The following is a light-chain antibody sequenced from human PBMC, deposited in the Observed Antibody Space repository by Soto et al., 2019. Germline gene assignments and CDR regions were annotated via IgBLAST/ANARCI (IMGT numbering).Light chain of an antibody. CDR2: GAS. Sequence: MTQSPSTLSGSVGDRVTITCRASQTISSWLAWYQQKPGQVPRLLIYGASSRATGIPARFRGSGSGTEFTLTISSLQSEDFAVYYCQQYNSWPWTFGQGTKVEIK. CDR1: QTISSW. CDR3: QQYNSWPWT. V-gene: IGKV3D-15*01. J-gene: IGKJ1*01.